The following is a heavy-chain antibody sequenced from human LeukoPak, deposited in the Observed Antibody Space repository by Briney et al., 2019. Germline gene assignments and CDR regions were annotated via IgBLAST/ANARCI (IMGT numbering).Heavy chain of an antibody. CDR2: VYYSGTT. CDR3: ARADSANYYDSGRYFNYFYMDV. V-gene: IGHV4-59*11. Sequence: ETLSLTCTVSGGSISSHYWNWIRQPPGKGLEFIGYVYYSGTTNFNPSLKSRVTISVDTSKNQFSLKLSSVTAADTAVYFCARADSANYYDSGRYFNYFYMDVWGRGTTVTVSS. CDR1: GGSISSHY. J-gene: IGHJ6*03. D-gene: IGHD3-10*01.